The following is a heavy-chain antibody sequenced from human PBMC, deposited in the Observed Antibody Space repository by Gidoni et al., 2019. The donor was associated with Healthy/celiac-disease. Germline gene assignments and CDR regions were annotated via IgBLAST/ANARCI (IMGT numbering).Heavy chain of an antibody. CDR3: AKDGAYDSSGYYYSLSGDY. V-gene: IGHV3-23*01. CDR1: GFTFSSYA. CDR2: ISGSGGST. D-gene: IGHD3-22*01. J-gene: IGHJ4*02. Sequence: EVQLLESGGGLVQPGGSLRLSCAASGFTFSSYAMSWVRQAPGKGLEWVSAISGSGGSTYYADSVKGRFTISRDNSKNTLYLQMNSLRAEDTAVYYCAKDGAYDSSGYYYSLSGDYWGQGTLVTVSS.